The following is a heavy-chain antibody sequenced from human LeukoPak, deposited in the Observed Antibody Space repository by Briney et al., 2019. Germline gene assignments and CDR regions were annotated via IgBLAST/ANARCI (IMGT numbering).Heavy chain of an antibody. V-gene: IGHV1-58*02. D-gene: IGHD3-22*01. CDR1: GFTFTSSS. CDR3: AAVFGSGYYYYFDY. CDR2: IAVGSGNT. J-gene: IGHJ4*02. Sequence: SVKVSCKASGFTFTSSSMQWVRHARGQRLEWIGWIAVGSGNTNYAQKFQGRVTITRDMSTSTAYMELSSLRSEDTAVYYCAAVFGSGYYYYFDYWGQGTLVTVSS.